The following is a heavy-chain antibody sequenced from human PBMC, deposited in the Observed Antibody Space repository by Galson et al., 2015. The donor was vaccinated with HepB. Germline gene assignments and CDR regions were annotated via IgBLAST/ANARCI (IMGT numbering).Heavy chain of an antibody. D-gene: IGHD2-15*01. Sequence: SLRLSCAASGFTFSDYYMCWMRQAPGKGLEWLSYISHSGTTVYHADSLKGRFSISRDNAKNSLYLQMNSLRAEDTAVYYCARGLGGYWGQGTLVTVSS. CDR3: ARGLGGY. CDR1: GFTFSDYY. V-gene: IGHV3-11*01. CDR2: ISHSGTTV. J-gene: IGHJ4*02.